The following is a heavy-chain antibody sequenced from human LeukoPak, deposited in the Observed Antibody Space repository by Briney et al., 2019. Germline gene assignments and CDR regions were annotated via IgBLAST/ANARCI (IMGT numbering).Heavy chain of an antibody. V-gene: IGHV1-2*02. J-gene: IGHJ5*02. CDR1: GYTFTGYY. D-gene: IGHD2-15*01. CDR2: INPNSGGT. CDR3: AREAPTYCSGGSCYSPPNWFDP. Sequence: ASVKVSCKASGYTFTGYYMHWVRQAPGQGLEWMGWINPNSGGTNYAQKFQGRVTMTRDTSISTAYMELSRLRSDDTAVYYCAREAPTYCSGGSCYSPPNWFDPWGQGTLVTVSS.